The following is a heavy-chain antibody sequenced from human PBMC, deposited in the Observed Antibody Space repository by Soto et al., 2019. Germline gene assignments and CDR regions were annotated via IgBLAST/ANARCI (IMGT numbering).Heavy chain of an antibody. CDR2: IIPIFGTA. Sequence: QVQLVQSGAEVKKPGSSVKVSCKASGGTFSSYAISWVRQAPGQGREWMGGIIPIFGTANYAQKFQGRVTITADKATSTAYMERSSLRSEDTAVYYCARASGSYRQGWFDPWGQGTLVTVSS. J-gene: IGHJ5*02. CDR1: GGTFSSYA. V-gene: IGHV1-69*06. D-gene: IGHD1-26*01. CDR3: ARASGSYRQGWFDP.